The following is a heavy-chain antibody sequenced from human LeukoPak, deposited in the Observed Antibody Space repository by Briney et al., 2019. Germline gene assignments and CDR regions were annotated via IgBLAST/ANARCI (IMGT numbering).Heavy chain of an antibody. J-gene: IGHJ4*02. CDR3: ARDRVNSSSWFRLPDY. D-gene: IGHD6-13*01. Sequence: ASVKVSCKASGGTFSSYTIGWVRQAPGQGLEWMGRIIPILGIANYAQKFQGRVTITADKSTSTAYMELSSLRSEDTAVYYCARDRVNSSSWFRLPDYWGQGTLVTVSS. V-gene: IGHV1-69*04. CDR2: IIPILGIA. CDR1: GGTFSSYT.